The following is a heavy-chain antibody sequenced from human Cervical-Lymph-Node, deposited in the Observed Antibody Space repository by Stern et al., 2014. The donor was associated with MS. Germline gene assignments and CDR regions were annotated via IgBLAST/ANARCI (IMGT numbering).Heavy chain of an antibody. Sequence: QLQLQESGPGQAKPSQTLSLTCAVSGGSISSGGSSWNWIRQPPGKGLEWIGFIYHSGSTYYNPSLKGRVFISLDTSKNQCALNLRSVTAADTAVYYCARGGVIYTQDRNGFDVWGQGTMVTVSS. CDR1: GGSISSGGSS. J-gene: IGHJ3*01. V-gene: IGHV4-30-2*01. CDR3: ARGGVIYTQDRNGFDV. CDR2: IYHSGST. D-gene: IGHD5-12*01.